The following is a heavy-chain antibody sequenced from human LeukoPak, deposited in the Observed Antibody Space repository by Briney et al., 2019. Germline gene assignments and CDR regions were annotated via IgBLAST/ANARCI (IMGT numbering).Heavy chain of an antibody. J-gene: IGHJ4*02. V-gene: IGHV1-18*01. CDR3: ARAPYSSGWYSDY. CDR1: GYTFTSYD. D-gene: IGHD6-19*01. CDR2: MNPNSGNT. Sequence: GASVKVSCKASGYTFTSYDINWVRQATGQGLEWMGWMNPNSGNTNYAQKLQGRVTMTTDTSTSTAYMELRSLRYDDTAVYYCARAPYSSGWYSDYWGQGTLVTVSS.